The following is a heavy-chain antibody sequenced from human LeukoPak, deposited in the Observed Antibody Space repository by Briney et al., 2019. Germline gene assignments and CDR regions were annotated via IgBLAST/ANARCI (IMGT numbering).Heavy chain of an antibody. D-gene: IGHD5-12*01. J-gene: IGHJ4*02. V-gene: IGHV4-4*02. CDR2: IYHRGST. Sequence: SGTLSLTCAVSGGSIGSSNWWTWVRQPPGKGLEWIGEIYHRGSTNYNPSLMGRVTMSVDMSKNQFSLSLTSVTAADTAVYHCARRGFSGYDPPLDYWGRGTLVTVSS. CDR3: ARRGFSGYDPPLDY. CDR1: GGSIGSSNW.